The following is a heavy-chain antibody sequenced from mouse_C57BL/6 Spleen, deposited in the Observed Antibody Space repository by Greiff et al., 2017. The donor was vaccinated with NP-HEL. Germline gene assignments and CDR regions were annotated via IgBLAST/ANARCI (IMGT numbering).Heavy chain of an antibody. D-gene: IGHD1-1*01. CDR2: FYPGSGSI. J-gene: IGHJ4*01. CDR3: ARHEGDYYGSSPYAMDY. V-gene: IGHV1-62-2*01. Sequence: QVQLQQSGPELVKPGASVKLSCKASGYTFTEYTIHWVKQRSGQGLEWIGWFYPGSGSIKYNEKFKDKATLTADKSSSTVYMELSRLTSEDSAVYFCARHEGDYYGSSPYAMDYWGQGTSVTVSS. CDR1: GYTFTEYT.